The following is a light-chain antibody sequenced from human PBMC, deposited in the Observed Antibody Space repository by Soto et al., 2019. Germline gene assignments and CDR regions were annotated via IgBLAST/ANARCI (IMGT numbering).Light chain of an antibody. J-gene: IGKJ1*01. CDR1: QSLLHSNGNIY. V-gene: IGKV2-28*01. CDR2: LGS. CDR3: MQAVQAPRT. Sequence: DIVLTQSPLSLPVTPGEPASISCRSSQSLLHSNGNIYLDWYLQKPGQSPQLLIYLGSIRASGVPDRFSGSGSGTDFRLKITRVEAEDVGVYYCMQAVQAPRTFGQGTKVEIK.